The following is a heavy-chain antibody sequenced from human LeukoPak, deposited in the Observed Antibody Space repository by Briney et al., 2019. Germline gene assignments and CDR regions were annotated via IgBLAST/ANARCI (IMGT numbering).Heavy chain of an antibody. J-gene: IGHJ2*01. Sequence: ASVKVSCKTSGYTFIDYEMDWVRQAPGQGFEWMGRINPNSGGTNYAQKFQDRVTMTRDTSISTAYMELSSLRSDDTAIYYCARPLTTSGWYFDLWGRGTLVTVSS. CDR3: ARPLTTSGWYFDL. CDR2: INPNSGGT. D-gene: IGHD1-14*01. CDR1: GYTFIDYE. V-gene: IGHV1-2*06.